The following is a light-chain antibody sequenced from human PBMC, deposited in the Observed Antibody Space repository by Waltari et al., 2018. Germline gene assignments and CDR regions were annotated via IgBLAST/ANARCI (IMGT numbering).Light chain of an antibody. CDR2: AAS. CDR1: QSVGGN. J-gene: IGKJ1*01. Sequence: VMTQSPVSLSVSPGDRVTLSCRASQSVGGNVAWYPQKPGQAPRLLISAASTRATDVPGRFSGSGSGTEFSLTITSVQSEDSALYFCQQYNDWPPWTFGQGTKVEIK. V-gene: IGKV3-15*01. CDR3: QQYNDWPPWT.